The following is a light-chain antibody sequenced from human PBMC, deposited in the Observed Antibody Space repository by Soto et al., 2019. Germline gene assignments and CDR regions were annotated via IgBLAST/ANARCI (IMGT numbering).Light chain of an antibody. V-gene: IGKV1-5*01. CDR1: QSISSW. CDR2: DAS. J-gene: IGKJ3*01. Sequence: DIPMTQSPSTLSASVGDRVTITCRASQSISSWLAWYQQKPGKAPKLLIYDASSLESGVPSRFSGSGSGTEFTLTISSLQPDDFATYYCQQYNSYWLTFGPGTKVDIK. CDR3: QQYNSYWLT.